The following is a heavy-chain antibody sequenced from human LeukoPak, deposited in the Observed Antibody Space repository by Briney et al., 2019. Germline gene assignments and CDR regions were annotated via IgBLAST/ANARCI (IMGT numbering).Heavy chain of an antibody. CDR1: GGTFSSYA. J-gene: IGHJ5*02. Sequence: SGKVSCKASGGTFSSYAISWVRQAPGQGLEWMGRIIPIFGIANYAQKFQGRVTITADKSTSTAYMELSSLRSEDTAVYYCARSTAITMIVVDPWGQGTLVTVSS. D-gene: IGHD3-22*01. V-gene: IGHV1-69*04. CDR3: ARSTAITMIVVDP. CDR2: IIPIFGIA.